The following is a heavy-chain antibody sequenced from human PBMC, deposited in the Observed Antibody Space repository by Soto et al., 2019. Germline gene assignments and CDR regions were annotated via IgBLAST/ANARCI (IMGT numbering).Heavy chain of an antibody. V-gene: IGHV1-69*13. Sequence: SVKVSCKASGGTFSSYAISCVRQAPGQGLEWMGGIIPIFGTANYAQKFQGRVTITADESTSTAYMELSSLRSEDTAVYYCAREGYYDSSGYSTVGYFDYWVQGTLVPVSS. CDR3: AREGYYDSSGYSTVGYFDY. D-gene: IGHD3-22*01. J-gene: IGHJ4*02. CDR2: IIPIFGTA. CDR1: GGTFSSYA.